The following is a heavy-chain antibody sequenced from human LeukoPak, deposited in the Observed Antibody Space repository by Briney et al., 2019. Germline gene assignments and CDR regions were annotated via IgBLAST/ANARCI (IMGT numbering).Heavy chain of an antibody. CDR1: GYTLTELS. CDR2: FDPEDGET. D-gene: IGHD5-12*01. Sequence: ASVKVSCKVSGYTLTELSMHWVRQAPGKGLEWMGGFDPEDGETIYAQKFQGRVTMTEDTSTDTAYMELSSLRSKDTAVYYCATGHSGYDTIDYWGQGTLVTVSS. CDR3: ATGHSGYDTIDY. J-gene: IGHJ4*02. V-gene: IGHV1-24*01.